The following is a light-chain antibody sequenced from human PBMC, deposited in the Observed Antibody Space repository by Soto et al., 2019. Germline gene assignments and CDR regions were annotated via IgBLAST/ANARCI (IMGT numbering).Light chain of an antibody. CDR2: DND. J-gene: IGLJ2*01. Sequence: QSVLTQPPSVSAAPGQKVTISCSGSSSNIGNNFVSWFQQLPGTAPKLLVYDNDKRPSGIPDRFSGFKSGTSATLDITGLQTGDEADYYCAAWDNSLSGVVFAGGTKVTVL. V-gene: IGLV1-51*01. CDR3: AAWDNSLSGVV. CDR1: SSNIGNNF.